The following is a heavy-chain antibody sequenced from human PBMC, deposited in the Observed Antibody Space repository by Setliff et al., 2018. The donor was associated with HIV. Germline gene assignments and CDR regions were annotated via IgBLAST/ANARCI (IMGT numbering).Heavy chain of an antibody. CDR1: GGSASNSRYY. J-gene: IGHJ4*02. D-gene: IGHD6-19*01. CDR2: IYTSGST. Sequence: PSETLSLTCTVSGGSASNSRYYWAWIRQPPGKGLEYIGHIYTSGSTNYNPSLKSRVTISVDTSTNQFSLKLSSVTAADTAVYYCARGRRSSGWYVYHWGQGTLVTVSS. V-gene: IGHV4-61*05. CDR3: ARGRRSSGWYVYH.